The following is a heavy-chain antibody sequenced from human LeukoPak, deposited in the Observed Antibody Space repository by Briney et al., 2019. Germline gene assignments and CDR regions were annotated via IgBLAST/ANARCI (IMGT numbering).Heavy chain of an antibody. V-gene: IGHV3-23*01. Sequence: GGSLRLSCAASGFTFSSSAMSWVRQVPGKGLEWVSGISASGGSTYYADSVKGRFTISRDNSKNTLYLQMNSLRAEDTAVYYCAKGWGSGWSGGVYYFDYGGQGPLVPVSS. CDR2: ISASGGST. CDR1: GFTFSSSA. CDR3: AKGWGSGWSGGVYYFDY. J-gene: IGHJ4*02. D-gene: IGHD6-19*01.